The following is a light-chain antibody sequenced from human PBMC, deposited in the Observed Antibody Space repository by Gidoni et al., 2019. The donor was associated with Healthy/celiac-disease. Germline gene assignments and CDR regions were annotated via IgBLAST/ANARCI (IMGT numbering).Light chain of an antibody. J-gene: IGKJ1*01. CDR2: WAS. CDR3: QQYYSTPRT. CDR1: QSVLYSSNNKNY. V-gene: IGKV4-1*01. Sequence: DIVMTQSPDSLAVSLGERATINRKSSQSVLYSSNNKNYLAWYQQKAGQPPKLLIYWASTRESGVPDRFSGSGSGTDFTLTISSLHAEDVAVYYCQQYYSTPRTFGRGTKVEIK.